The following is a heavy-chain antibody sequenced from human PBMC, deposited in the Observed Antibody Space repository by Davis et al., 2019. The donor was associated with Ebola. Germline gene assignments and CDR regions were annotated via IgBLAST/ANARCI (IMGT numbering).Heavy chain of an antibody. Sequence: PSETLSLTCTVSGGSISSGDYYWSWIRQPPGKGLEWIGYIYYSGSTYYNPSLKSRVTISVDTSKNQFSLKLSSVTAADTAVYYCASLIGGYSYGYFDYWGQGTLVTVSS. CDR2: IYYSGST. J-gene: IGHJ4*02. D-gene: IGHD5-18*01. CDR3: ASLIGGYSYGYFDY. CDR1: GGSISSGDYY. V-gene: IGHV4-30-4*01.